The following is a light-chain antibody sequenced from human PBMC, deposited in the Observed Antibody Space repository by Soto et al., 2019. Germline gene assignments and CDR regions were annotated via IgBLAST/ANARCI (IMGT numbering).Light chain of an antibody. CDR3: QHYNSYSEA. Sequence: EVVLTQSPATLSLSPGERATLSCRASQSVSINLAWYQQKPGRVPRLLIYGASTRANGIPARFSGSGSGTDFTLTISSLQPDDFATYYCQHYNSYSEAFSQGTKVDI. J-gene: IGKJ1*01. V-gene: IGKV3-15*01. CDR1: QSVSIN. CDR2: GAS.